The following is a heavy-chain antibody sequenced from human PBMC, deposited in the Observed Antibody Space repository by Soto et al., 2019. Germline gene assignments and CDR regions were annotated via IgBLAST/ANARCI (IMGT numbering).Heavy chain of an antibody. CDR1: GFFFSYYF. Sequence: ASVKVSWKAAGFFFSYYFMHWVRQAPGQGLEWMGIINPTGDVTDYAQKFQGRVTITRDTSTSTVYMDLSSLTYEDTAVYYCARDNSQNYGTPGASSWFHPWGQGTPVTVSS. V-gene: IGHV1-46*01. CDR3: ARDNSQNYGTPGASSWFHP. D-gene: IGHD4-17*01. J-gene: IGHJ5*02. CDR2: INPTGDVT.